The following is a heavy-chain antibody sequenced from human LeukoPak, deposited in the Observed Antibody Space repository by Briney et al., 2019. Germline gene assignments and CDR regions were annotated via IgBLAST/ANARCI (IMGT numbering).Heavy chain of an antibody. CDR3: ARERRPTYYDFWSGYYI. D-gene: IGHD3-3*01. Sequence: SETLSLTCTISAASISSSSHHWGWIRQSPGKGLEWIVSIYYGQTIYYNPSLNSRVTISVVTSKDQFTLQLNSVTAADTAVYYCARERRPTYYDFWSGYYIWGQGTLVTVSS. CDR1: AASISSSSHH. J-gene: IGHJ4*02. V-gene: IGHV4-39*02. CDR2: IYYGQTI.